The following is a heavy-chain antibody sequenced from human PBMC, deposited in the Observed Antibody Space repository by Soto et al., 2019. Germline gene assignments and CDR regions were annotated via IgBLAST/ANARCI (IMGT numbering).Heavy chain of an antibody. D-gene: IGHD3-3*01. CDR1: GYTFTSYG. CDR2: ISAYNGNT. J-gene: IGHJ4*02. CDR3: ARAPRDLLRFLEWLLLDF. V-gene: IGHV1-18*01. Sequence: ASVKISCKASGYTFTSYGISWVRQAPGQGLEWMGWISAYNGNTNYAQKLQGRVTVTTDTSTSTAYMELRSLRSDDTAVYYCARAPRDLLRFLEWLLLDFRRQGTLVRSPQ.